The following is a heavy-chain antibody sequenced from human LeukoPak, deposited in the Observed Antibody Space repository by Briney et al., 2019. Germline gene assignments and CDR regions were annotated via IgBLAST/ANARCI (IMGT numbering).Heavy chain of an antibody. CDR3: ARYCSGGRCYSELDP. J-gene: IGHJ5*02. CDR2: ITDST. CDR1: GFTFSSYA. Sequence: GGSLRLSCAASGFTFSSYAMTWVRQAPGKGLEWVSAITDSTYFADSVKGRFTISRDSSKNTVYLQMNSLRAEDTAVYYCARYCSGGRCYSELDPWGQGALVTVSS. V-gene: IGHV3-23*01. D-gene: IGHD2-15*01.